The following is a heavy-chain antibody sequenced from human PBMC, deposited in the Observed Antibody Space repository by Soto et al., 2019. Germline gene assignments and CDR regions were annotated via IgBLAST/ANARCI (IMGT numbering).Heavy chain of an antibody. CDR3: ARHGGRYYNNGMDV. J-gene: IGHJ6*02. D-gene: IGHD2-15*01. Sequence: QVQLVQSGAEVKKPGSSVKVSCKASGGSFSSYAFSWVRQAPGQGLEWMGGIIPFFGKTNYAQKFQDKVTVTADESTTTTYMELSSLRSDDAAVYYYARHGGRYYNNGMDVWGQGTTVTVSS. V-gene: IGHV1-69*12. CDR1: GGSFSSYA. CDR2: IIPFFGKT.